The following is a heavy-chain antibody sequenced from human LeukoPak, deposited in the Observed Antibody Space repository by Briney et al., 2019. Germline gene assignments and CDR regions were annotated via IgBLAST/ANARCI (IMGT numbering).Heavy chain of an antibody. V-gene: IGHV3-7*01. Sequence: GGSLRLSCAASGFTFSSYWMSWVRQAPGKGLEWVANIKQDGSEKYYVDSVKGRFTISRDNAKNSLYLQMNSLRAEDTAVYYCARDVLLWFGELFDYWGQGTLVTVSS. CDR1: GFTFSSYW. J-gene: IGHJ4*02. CDR3: ARDVLLWFGELFDY. CDR2: IKQDGSEK. D-gene: IGHD3-10*01.